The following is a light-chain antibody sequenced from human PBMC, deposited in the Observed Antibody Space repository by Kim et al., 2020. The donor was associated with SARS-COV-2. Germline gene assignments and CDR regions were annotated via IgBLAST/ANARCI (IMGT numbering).Light chain of an antibody. V-gene: IGKV1-39*01. CDR3: QQSYTTPYT. Sequence: DIQMTQSPSSLSASVGDRVTITCRASETITYHLNWYQQKPGKAPKLLIYAASRLPSGVPSGFSGSGSGTEFTLTISSLQPEDFVTYYCQQSYTTPYTFGPGTKLEIK. J-gene: IGKJ2*01. CDR1: ETITYH. CDR2: AAS.